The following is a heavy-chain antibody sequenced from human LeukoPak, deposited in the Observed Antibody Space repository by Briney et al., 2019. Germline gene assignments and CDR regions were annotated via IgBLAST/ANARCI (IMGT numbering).Heavy chain of an antibody. CDR2: ISGSGGST. J-gene: IGHJ4*02. CDR1: GFTFTTYA. CDR3: ARRCYDSSGFDY. D-gene: IGHD3-22*01. Sequence: GGSLRLSCAASGFTFTTYAMSWVRQAPGKGLEWVSAISGSGGSTYYADSVKGRFTISRDNSKKTLYPQMNSLRAEDTAGYYCARRCYDSSGFDYWGQGTLVTVSS. V-gene: IGHV3-23*01.